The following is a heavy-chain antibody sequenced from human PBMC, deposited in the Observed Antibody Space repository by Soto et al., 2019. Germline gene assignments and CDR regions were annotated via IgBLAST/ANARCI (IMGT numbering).Heavy chain of an antibody. CDR3: VGDRSNSPDYFDY. Sequence: PSETMSLTCTVSGGCIRSSDYYLTWIRQPPGKGLEWIGYIYYSGTTNYNPSLQSRVTISMDTSKNQFSLKLSSVNAADTAVYSCVGDRSNSPDYFDYWGQRTLVTVSS. V-gene: IGHV4-30-4*01. J-gene: IGHJ4*02. CDR2: IYYSGTT. D-gene: IGHD6-6*01. CDR1: GGCIRSSDYY.